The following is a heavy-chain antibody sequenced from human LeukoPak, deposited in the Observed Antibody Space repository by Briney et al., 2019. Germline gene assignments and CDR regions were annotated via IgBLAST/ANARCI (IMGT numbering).Heavy chain of an antibody. V-gene: IGHV3-48*01. D-gene: IGHD2-15*01. CDR2: IRSSSGGTI. CDR3: ARDRGYCSGGTCYASFDH. J-gene: IGHJ4*02. Sequence: GGVLTLSCAASGFIFRGYGMNWVRQGPGKGLEFILFIRSSSGGTIYYADSVKGRFTISRDNAKNSVYLQMNSLRAEDTAVYYCARDRGYCSGGTCYASFDHWGQGTLVTVSS. CDR1: GFIFRGYG.